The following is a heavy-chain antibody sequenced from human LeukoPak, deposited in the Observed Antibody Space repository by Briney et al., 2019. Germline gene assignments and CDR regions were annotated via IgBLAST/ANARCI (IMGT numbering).Heavy chain of an antibody. J-gene: IGHJ5*02. Sequence: SETLSLTCTVSGGSISSYYWSWIRQPAGKGLEWIGRIYTSGSTNYNPSLKSRVTMSVDTSKNQFSLKLSSVTAADTAVYYCARAAPHARDIAAAGWFDPWGQGTLVTVSS. V-gene: IGHV4-4*07. CDR2: IYTSGST. CDR1: GGSISSYY. CDR3: ARAAPHARDIAAAGWFDP. D-gene: IGHD6-13*01.